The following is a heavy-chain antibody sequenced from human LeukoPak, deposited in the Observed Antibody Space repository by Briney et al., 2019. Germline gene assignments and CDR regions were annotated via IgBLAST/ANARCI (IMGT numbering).Heavy chain of an antibody. J-gene: IGHJ4*02. V-gene: IGHV4-34*01. Sequence: PSETLSLTCAVYGGSFSGYYWSWIRRPPGKGLEWIGEINHSGSTNYNPSLKSRVTISVDTSKNQSSLKLSSVTAADTAVYYCARLRQQLARWGQGTLVTVSS. D-gene: IGHD6-13*01. CDR2: INHSGST. CDR3: ARLRQQLAR. CDR1: GGSFSGYY.